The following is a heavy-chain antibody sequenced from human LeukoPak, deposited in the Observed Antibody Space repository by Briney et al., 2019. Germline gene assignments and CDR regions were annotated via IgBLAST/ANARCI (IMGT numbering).Heavy chain of an antibody. CDR3: ATSGTGTYWDY. CDR2: INPNSGGT. Sequence: ASVKVSCKASGYTFTSYDINWVRQATGQGLEWMGWINPNSGGTNYAQKFQGRVTMTRDTSISTAYMELSRLRSDDTAVYYCATSGTGTYWDYWGQGTLVTVSS. CDR1: GYTFTSYD. J-gene: IGHJ4*02. D-gene: IGHD1-1*01. V-gene: IGHV1-2*02.